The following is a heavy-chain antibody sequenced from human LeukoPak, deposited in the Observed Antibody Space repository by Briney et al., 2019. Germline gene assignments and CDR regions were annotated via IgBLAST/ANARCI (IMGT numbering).Heavy chain of an antibody. CDR1: GFTFRDYV. CDR2: ITSSSGSM. J-gene: IGHJ4*02. D-gene: IGHD2-15*01. Sequence: GGSLRLSCAASGFTFRDYVMSWVRQAPGKGLMWVSAITSSSGSMYYADSVRGRFTISRDNSKNTLYLQMNSLTAEDTAIYYCARDCTGGSCYSDYWGQGTLVTVSS. CDR3: ARDCTGGSCYSDY. V-gene: IGHV3-23*01.